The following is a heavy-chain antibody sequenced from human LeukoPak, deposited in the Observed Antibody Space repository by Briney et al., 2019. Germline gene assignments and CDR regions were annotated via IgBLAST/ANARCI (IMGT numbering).Heavy chain of an antibody. CDR1: GFNFNGYW. D-gene: IGHD1-26*01. V-gene: IGHV3-7*03. Sequence: GGSLRLSCEASGFNFNGYWMTWVRQAPGKGLEWVANIQHDGREKDYVDSVKGRFTISRDRAKKSLSLEMNSLRAEDTALYFCARLRTEPVGNRYYTDHWGQGTVVTVSS. CDR2: IQHDGREK. CDR3: ARLRTEPVGNRYYTDH. J-gene: IGHJ4*02.